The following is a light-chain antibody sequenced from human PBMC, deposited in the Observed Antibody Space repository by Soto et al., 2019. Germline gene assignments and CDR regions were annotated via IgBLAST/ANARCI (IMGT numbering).Light chain of an antibody. Sequence: QSALTQPPSASGSPGQSVTISCTGTSGDVGGYDYVSWYQQHPGKAPKLMIYEVTKRPLGVPDRFSGSKSGNTASLTVSGLQAEDEADYYCSSYAGSDNPYVFGTG. CDR3: SSYAGSDNPYV. CDR1: SGDVGGYDY. V-gene: IGLV2-8*01. J-gene: IGLJ1*01. CDR2: EVT.